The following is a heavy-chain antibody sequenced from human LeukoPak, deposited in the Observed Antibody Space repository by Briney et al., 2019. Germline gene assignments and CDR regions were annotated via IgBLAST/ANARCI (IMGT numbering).Heavy chain of an antibody. CDR3: ARSTVGTSCCTAVDY. CDR2: ISAGGDRT. CDR1: GFTFSTYA. D-gene: IGHD1-26*01. V-gene: IGHV3-23*01. Sequence: AGSLRLSCAASGFTFSTYAMTWVRQAPGKGLGWVSGISAGGDRTYYADSVKGRFTISRDNSKNTLYLLMNSLRAEDTAEYYCARSTVGTSCCTAVDYWGQGTLVTVSS. J-gene: IGHJ4*02.